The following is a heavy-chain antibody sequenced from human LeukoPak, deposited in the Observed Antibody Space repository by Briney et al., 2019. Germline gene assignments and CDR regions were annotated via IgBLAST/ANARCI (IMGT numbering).Heavy chain of an antibody. CDR2: TYYRSKWYN. J-gene: IGHJ4*02. CDR3: ARESSSGWYNLIDY. CDR1: GDSVSSNSAA. Sequence: SQTLSLTCAISGDSVSSNSAAWDWIRQSPSRGLEWLGRTYYRSKWYNDYAVSVKSRITISPDTSKNQFSLQLNSVTPEDTAVYYCARESSSGWYNLIDYWGQGTLVTVSS. D-gene: IGHD6-19*01. V-gene: IGHV6-1*01.